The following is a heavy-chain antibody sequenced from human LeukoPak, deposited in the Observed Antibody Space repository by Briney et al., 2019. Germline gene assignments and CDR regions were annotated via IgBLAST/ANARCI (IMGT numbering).Heavy chain of an antibody. CDR3: ARDPPRMAAAGIMRGNY. CDR1: GGSISSYY. V-gene: IGHV4-59*12. CDR2: IYYSGST. D-gene: IGHD6-13*01. Sequence: PSETLSLTCTVSGGSISSYYWSWIRQPPGKGLEWIGSIYYSGSTYYNPSLKSRVTISVDTSKNQFSLKLSSVTAADTAVYYCARDPPRMAAAGIMRGNYWGQGTLVTVSS. J-gene: IGHJ4*02.